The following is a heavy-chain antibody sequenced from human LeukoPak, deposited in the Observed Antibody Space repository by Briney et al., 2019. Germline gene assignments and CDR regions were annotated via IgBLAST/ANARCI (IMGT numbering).Heavy chain of an antibody. CDR3: AREKIFGQAYFDN. CDR2: ISYDISYK. D-gene: IGHD3-10*01. CDR1: GFALTTYA. J-gene: IGHJ4*02. Sequence: GGSLRLSCAASGFALTTYAMHWVRQAPGKGLEWVAFISYDISYKEYRGSVKGRFTISRDDSKNTVHLQMNSLRREDTAVYYCAREKIFGQAYFDNWGQGTLVTVSS. V-gene: IGHV3-30*10.